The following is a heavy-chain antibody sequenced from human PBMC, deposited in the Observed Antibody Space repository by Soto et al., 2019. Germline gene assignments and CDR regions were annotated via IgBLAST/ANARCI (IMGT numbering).Heavy chain of an antibody. Sequence: QVPLVQSGAEVKEPGASVKVSCKASVYSFSIHFMHWVRQAPGQSLEWMGWVSGVNGDTKYSQKFQDRITITRDPSATTAYMELSRLRSEDKAVYYCARDSGVAGPSGDLDYWGRGTLVTVSS. CDR3: ARDSGVAGPSGDLDY. CDR1: VYSFSIHF. J-gene: IGHJ4*02. D-gene: IGHD2-21*02. V-gene: IGHV1-3*01. CDR2: VSGVNGDT.